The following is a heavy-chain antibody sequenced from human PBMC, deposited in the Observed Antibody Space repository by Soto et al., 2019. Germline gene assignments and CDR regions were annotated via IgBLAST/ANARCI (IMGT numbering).Heavy chain of an antibody. CDR3: AKQGGIRWAAAGTGDHYYFDY. Sequence: QVQLVESGGGVVQPGRSLRLSCAASGFTFSSYGMHWVRQAPGKGLEWVAVISYDGSNKYYADSVKGRFTISRDNSKNTLYLQMSSLRAEDTAVYYCAKQGGIRWAAAGTGDHYYFDYWGQGTLVTVSS. CDR2: ISYDGSNK. J-gene: IGHJ4*02. CDR1: GFTFSSYG. V-gene: IGHV3-30*18. D-gene: IGHD6-13*01.